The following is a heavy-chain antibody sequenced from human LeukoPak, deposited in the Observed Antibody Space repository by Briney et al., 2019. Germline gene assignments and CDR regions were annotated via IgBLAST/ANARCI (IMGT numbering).Heavy chain of an antibody. Sequence: ASVKVSCKASGYTFTGYYMHWVRQAPGQGLEWMGWINPISGGTNYAQKFQGRVTMTRDTSISTAYMELSRLRSDDTAVYYCARERTYYYDSSGYYQDSYDAFDIWGQGTMVTVSS. D-gene: IGHD3-22*01. J-gene: IGHJ3*02. CDR1: GYTFTGYY. CDR3: ARERTYYYDSSGYYQDSYDAFDI. V-gene: IGHV1-2*02. CDR2: INPISGGT.